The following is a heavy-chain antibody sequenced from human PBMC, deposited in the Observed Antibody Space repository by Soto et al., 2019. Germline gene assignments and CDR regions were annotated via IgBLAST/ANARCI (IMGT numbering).Heavy chain of an antibody. V-gene: IGHV1-8*01. CDR3: AMSSSSQGYYYYGMDV. Sequence: ASVKVSCKASGYTFTSYDINWVRQATGQGLEWMGWMSPNSGNTGYAQKFQGRVTMTRNTSISTAYMELSSLRSEDTAVYYCAMSSSSQGYYYYGMDVWGQGTTVTVSS. D-gene: IGHD6-6*01. J-gene: IGHJ6*02. CDR2: MSPNSGNT. CDR1: GYTFTSYD.